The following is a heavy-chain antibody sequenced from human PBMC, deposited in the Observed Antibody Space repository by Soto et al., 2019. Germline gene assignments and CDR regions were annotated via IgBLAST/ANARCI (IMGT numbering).Heavy chain of an antibody. CDR1: GYIFTNFA. Sequence: ASVKVSCKASGYIFTNFAMSWVRQAPGQGLEWMGWINPNSGGTNYAQKFQGWVTMTRDTSISTAYMELSRLRSDDTAVYYCARVVRGYGMDVWGQGTTVTVSS. CDR3: ARVVRGYGMDV. D-gene: IGHD2-2*01. CDR2: INPNSGGT. V-gene: IGHV1-2*04. J-gene: IGHJ6*02.